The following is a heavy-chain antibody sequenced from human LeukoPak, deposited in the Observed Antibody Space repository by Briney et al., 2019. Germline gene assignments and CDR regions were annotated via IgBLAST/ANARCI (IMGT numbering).Heavy chain of an antibody. Sequence: PSETLSLTCAVYGGSFSGYYWSWIRQPPGKGLEWIGEINHSGSTNYNPSLKSRVTISVDTSKNQFSLKLSSVTAANTAVYYCARAPYGDYDPEYFQHWGQGTLVTVSS. CDR2: INHSGST. D-gene: IGHD4-17*01. V-gene: IGHV4-34*01. J-gene: IGHJ1*01. CDR1: GGSFSGYY. CDR3: ARAPYGDYDPEYFQH.